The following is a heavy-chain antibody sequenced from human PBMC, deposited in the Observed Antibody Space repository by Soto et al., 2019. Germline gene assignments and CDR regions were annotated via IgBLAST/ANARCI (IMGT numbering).Heavy chain of an antibody. CDR1: GYTFTSYG. CDR2: ISAYNGNT. J-gene: IGHJ5*02. Sequence: QVQLVQSGAEVKKPGASVKVSCKASGYTFTSYGISWVRQAPGQGLEWMGWISAYNGNTNYAQKLQGRATMTTDPPTSTAYMELRSLRSDDTAVYYCARDSARMITLGGIRDWFDPGGQGTLVTVSS. D-gene: IGHD3-16*01. V-gene: IGHV1-18*01. CDR3: ARDSARMITLGGIRDWFDP.